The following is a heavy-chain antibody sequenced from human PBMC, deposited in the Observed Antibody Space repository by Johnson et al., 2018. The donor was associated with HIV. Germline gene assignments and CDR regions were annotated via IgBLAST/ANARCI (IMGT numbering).Heavy chain of an antibody. CDR3: AKAGAIWLQFDAFDI. CDR1: GFAFSSYG. D-gene: IGHD5-24*01. V-gene: IGHV3-30*18. J-gene: IGHJ3*02. Sequence: QVQLVESGGGVVQPGRSLRLSCAASGFAFSSYGMAWVRQAPGKGLEWVALISSDGNRKYYADSLKGRFTISRDNSENSLYLQMNSLRTEDTALYYCAKAGAIWLQFDAFDIWGQGTMVTVSS. CDR2: ISSDGNRK.